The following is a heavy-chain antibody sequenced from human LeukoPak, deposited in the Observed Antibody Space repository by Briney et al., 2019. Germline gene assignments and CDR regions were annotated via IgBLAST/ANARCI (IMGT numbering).Heavy chain of an antibody. CDR3: ARGSSSWGYYYYYYMDV. J-gene: IGHJ6*03. CDR2: IYYSGST. Sequence: PSETLSLTCTVSGGSMSNYYWSWIRQPPGKGLEWIGYIYYSGSTNYNPSLKSRVTISVATSKNQFSLKLSSVTAADTAVYYCARGSSSWGYYYYYYMDVWGKGTTVTVSS. D-gene: IGHD6-13*01. CDR1: GGSMSNYY. V-gene: IGHV4-59*01.